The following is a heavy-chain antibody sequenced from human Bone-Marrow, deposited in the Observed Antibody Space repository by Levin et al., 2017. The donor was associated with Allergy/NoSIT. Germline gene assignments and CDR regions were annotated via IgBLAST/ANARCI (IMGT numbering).Heavy chain of an antibody. CDR3: ARHGKLGPGAGLPNFDD. Sequence: PSETLSLTCTVSGGSISGSRVYWAWIRQSPEMGLEWIGSLYFGGSSFYSPSLKSRVTISEDTTRNQFSLKLTSVTAADTAIYYCARHGKLGPGAGLPNFDDWGQGTLVTVSS. CDR1: GGSISGSRVY. J-gene: IGHJ4*02. V-gene: IGHV4-39*01. CDR2: LYFGGSS. D-gene: IGHD2-8*02.